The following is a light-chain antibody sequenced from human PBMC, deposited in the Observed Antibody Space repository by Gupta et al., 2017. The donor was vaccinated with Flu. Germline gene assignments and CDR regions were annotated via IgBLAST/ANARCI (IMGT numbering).Light chain of an antibody. Sequence: KVTISGSGSRSNIGNSYVSWSQQCPGPAPKLLIYDNNKRPSGTPGRFSGSKSGTSATLDITGLQTGDEADYYCDTWHSTRGGHIFGTGTTVTVL. CDR3: DTWHSTRGGHI. CDR2: DNN. CDR1: RSNIGNSY. V-gene: IGLV1-51*01. J-gene: IGLJ1*01.